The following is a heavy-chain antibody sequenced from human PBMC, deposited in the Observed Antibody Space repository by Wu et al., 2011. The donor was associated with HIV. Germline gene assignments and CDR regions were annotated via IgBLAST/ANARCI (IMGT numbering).Heavy chain of an antibody. Sequence: QVQLVQSGAEVKKPGASVKVSCKASGYKFTSYYMHWVRQAPGQGLEWMGIIIPSGGTTTYAQKFQGRVTMTRGTSTGTVYMELSSLRFEDTAVYYCAREVVPAANRSSGMDVWGQGTTVTVSS. CDR2: IIPSGGTT. CDR1: GYKFTSYY. J-gene: IGHJ6*02. D-gene: IGHD2-2*01. V-gene: IGHV1-46*01. CDR3: AREVVPAANRSSGMDV.